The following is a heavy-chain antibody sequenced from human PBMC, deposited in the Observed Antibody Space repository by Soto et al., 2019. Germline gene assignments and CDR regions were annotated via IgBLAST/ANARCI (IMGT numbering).Heavy chain of an antibody. Sequence: QVQLVQSGAEVKKPGSSVKVSCKASGGTFSSYAISWVRQAPGQGLEWMGGIIPIFDTADYAQKFQGRVTITADESNNTAYMELSSLRSEDTAVYYCAGHSSGVPGYYYGMDVWGQGTTVTVSS. CDR1: GGTFSSYA. CDR3: AGHSSGVPGYYYGMDV. V-gene: IGHV1-69*12. CDR2: IIPIFDTA. D-gene: IGHD3-22*01. J-gene: IGHJ6*02.